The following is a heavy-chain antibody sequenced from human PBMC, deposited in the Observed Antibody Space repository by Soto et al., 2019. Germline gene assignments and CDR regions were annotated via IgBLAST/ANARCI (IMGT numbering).Heavy chain of an antibody. D-gene: IGHD2-15*01. Sequence: TGGSLRLSCAASGFTFSSYGMHWVRQAPGKGLEWVALVSYDGSNKNYAASVKGRFAISRDNSKNTLYLQMNMLRTEDAAVYYFAKDLGYCSGGSCYSEGYFDSWGQGALVTVSS. V-gene: IGHV3-30*18. J-gene: IGHJ4*02. CDR1: GFTFSSYG. CDR3: AKDLGYCSGGSCYSEGYFDS. CDR2: VSYDGSNK.